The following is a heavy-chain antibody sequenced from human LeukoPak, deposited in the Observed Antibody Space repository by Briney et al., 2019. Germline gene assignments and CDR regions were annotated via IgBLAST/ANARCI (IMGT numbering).Heavy chain of an antibody. D-gene: IGHD4-17*01. CDR2: ISTQSGNT. J-gene: IGHJ4*02. Sequence: ASVKVSCKASGYTLTSYVINWMRQAPGQGLEWLGWISTQSGNTNYAQKVQDRLTLTTDRSTNTAYMELRSLRGDDTAVYYCARGAYGDKWGQGTLVTVSS. V-gene: IGHV1-18*01. CDR3: ARGAYGDK. CDR1: GYTLTSYV.